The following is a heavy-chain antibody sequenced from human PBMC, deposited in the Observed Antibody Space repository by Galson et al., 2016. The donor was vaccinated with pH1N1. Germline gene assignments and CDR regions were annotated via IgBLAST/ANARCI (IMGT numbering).Heavy chain of an antibody. V-gene: IGHV1-46*01. D-gene: IGHD1-26*01. J-gene: IGHJ4*02. Sequence: SVKVSCKASGYTFTTSYIHWVRQAPGEGPEWMGVIDPSNGGTTYAQKFQARVTMTRDTSTSTVCLDLSRPRSEDTSVFYCTRDLGRRREFWGQGALVTVSS. CDR3: TRDLGRRREF. CDR1: GYTFTTSY. CDR2: IDPSNGGT.